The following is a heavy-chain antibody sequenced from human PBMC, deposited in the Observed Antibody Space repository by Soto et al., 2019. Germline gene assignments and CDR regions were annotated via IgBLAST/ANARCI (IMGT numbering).Heavy chain of an antibody. J-gene: IGHJ3*02. CDR1: GGTFSSYA. V-gene: IGHV1-69*13. Sequence: SVKVSCKASGGTFSSYAISWVRQAPGQGLEWMGGIIPIFGTANYAQKFQGRVTITADESTSTAYMELSSLRSEDTAVYYCARHPGRNYYDSSGYSASDAFDIWG. CDR2: IIPIFGTA. D-gene: IGHD3-22*01. CDR3: ARHPGRNYYDSSGYSASDAFDI.